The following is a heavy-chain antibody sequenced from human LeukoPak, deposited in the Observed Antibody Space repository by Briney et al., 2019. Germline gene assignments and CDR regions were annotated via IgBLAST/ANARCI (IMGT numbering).Heavy chain of an antibody. Sequence: GGSLRLSCAASGFTFSSYAMSWVRQAPGKGLEWVSAISGSGGSTYYADSVKGRFTISRDNSKNTLYLQMNSLRAEDTAVYYCAKDPLGSGYDRRSSYFDYWGQGTLVTVSS. J-gene: IGHJ4*02. D-gene: IGHD5-12*01. V-gene: IGHV3-23*01. CDR2: ISGSGGST. CDR3: AKDPLGSGYDRRSSYFDY. CDR1: GFTFSSYA.